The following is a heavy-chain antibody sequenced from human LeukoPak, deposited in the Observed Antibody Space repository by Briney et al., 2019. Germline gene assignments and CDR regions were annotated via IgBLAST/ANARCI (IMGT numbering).Heavy chain of an antibody. V-gene: IGHV3-11*01. Sequence: GGSLRLSCAASGFTFSDYYMSWIRQAPGKGLEWVSYISSSGSTIYYADSVKGRFTISRDNSKNTLYLQMNSLRAEDTAVYYCAKSLPRYYYYGMDVWGQGTTVTVSS. CDR2: ISSSGSTI. CDR3: AKSLPRYYYYGMDV. J-gene: IGHJ6*02. CDR1: GFTFSDYY.